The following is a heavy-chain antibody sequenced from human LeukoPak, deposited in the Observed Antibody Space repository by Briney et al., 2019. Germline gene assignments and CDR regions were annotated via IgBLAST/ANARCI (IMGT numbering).Heavy chain of an antibody. D-gene: IGHD2-15*01. CDR3: ARGIRGGDYYYYYYMDV. Sequence: ASVKVSCKASGYTFTGYYMHWVRQATGQGLEWMGWMNPNSGNTGYAQKFQGRVTMTRNTSISTAYMELSSLRSEDTAVYYCARGIRGGDYYYYYYMDVWGKGTTVTISS. CDR2: MNPNSGNT. J-gene: IGHJ6*03. CDR1: GYTFTGYY. V-gene: IGHV1-8*02.